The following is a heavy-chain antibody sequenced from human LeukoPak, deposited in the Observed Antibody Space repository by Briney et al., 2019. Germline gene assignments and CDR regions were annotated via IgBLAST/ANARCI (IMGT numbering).Heavy chain of an antibody. D-gene: IGHD1-1*01. CDR1: GFTVSSNF. V-gene: IGHV3-23*01. Sequence: GGSLRLSCAASGFTVSSNFMSWVRQAPGKGLEWVSAISGSGGSTYYADSVKGRFTISRDNSKNTLYLQMNSLRAEDTAVYYCAKDKVPYYYYGMDVWGQGTTVTVSS. J-gene: IGHJ6*02. CDR2: ISGSGGST. CDR3: AKDKVPYYYYGMDV.